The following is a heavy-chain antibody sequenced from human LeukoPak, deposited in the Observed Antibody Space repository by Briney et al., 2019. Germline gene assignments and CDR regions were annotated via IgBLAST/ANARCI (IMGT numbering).Heavy chain of an antibody. J-gene: IGHJ3*02. CDR2: ITSRSTT. D-gene: IGHD1-26*01. V-gene: IGHV3-69-1*01. CDR3: GRGRGNSGSFDVFDI. Sequence: GGSLRLSCAASGFIFSHYGMNWVRQAPGKGLEWVSGITSRSTTYYADSVKGRFTISRDNAKNSLYLQMSSLRAEDTAVYYCGRGRGNSGSFDVFDIWGQGTMVTVSS. CDR1: GFIFSHYG.